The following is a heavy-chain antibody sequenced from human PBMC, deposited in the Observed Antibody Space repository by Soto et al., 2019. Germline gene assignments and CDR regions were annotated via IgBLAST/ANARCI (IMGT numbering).Heavy chain of an antibody. CDR1: GGTFRTES. CDR3: ARGHEFGGNSDALDI. V-gene: IGHV1-69*12. J-gene: IGHJ3*02. D-gene: IGHD2-21*01. CDR2: IIPVFGTS. Sequence: QVQLVQSGAEVKTPGSSVKVSCKASGGTFRTESINWVRQAPGRGLEWMGGIIPVFGTSDYAQTFQGRVKSTADESTATDYMELSSLRSDDTAVYYCARGHEFGGNSDALDIWGQGTMVTVSS.